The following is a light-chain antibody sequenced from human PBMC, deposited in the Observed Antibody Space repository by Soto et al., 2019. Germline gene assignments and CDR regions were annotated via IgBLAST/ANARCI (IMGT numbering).Light chain of an antibody. Sequence: DIQMTQSPSTLSASVGDRVTITCRASQSISSWLAWYQQKPGKAPKVLIYKASTLESGVPSRFSGSGSGTEFTLTISSLQPDDFATYYCQQYNSYSLTFGGGTKVEIK. CDR1: QSISSW. CDR3: QQYNSYSLT. V-gene: IGKV1-5*03. J-gene: IGKJ4*01. CDR2: KAS.